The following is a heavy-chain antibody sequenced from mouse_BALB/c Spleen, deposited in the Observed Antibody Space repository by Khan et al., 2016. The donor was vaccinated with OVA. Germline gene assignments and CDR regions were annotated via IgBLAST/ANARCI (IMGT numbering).Heavy chain of an antibody. J-gene: IGHJ4*01. Sequence: EVTLLESGGGLVQPGGSLKLSCATSGFDFSRYWMSWVRHAPGKGLEWIGEINPDSSTINYTPSLKDKFIISRDNAKNTLYLQMSKVRAEDTALYYCARRKALYAMDYWGQGTSVTVSS. CDR2: INPDSSTI. D-gene: IGHD3-1*01. CDR1: GFDFSRYW. CDR3: ARRKALYAMDY. V-gene: IGHV4-1*02.